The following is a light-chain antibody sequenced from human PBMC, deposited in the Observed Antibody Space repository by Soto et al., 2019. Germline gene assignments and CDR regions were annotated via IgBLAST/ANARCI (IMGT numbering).Light chain of an antibody. Sequence: EVVVTQSPATLSVSPGERATLSCRASQTVSTHVAWYQQKPGQAPRLLIYAASSRATGIPARFSGSGSGTEFTLTISSLQSEDFAVYYCQQFSSYPLTFGGGTKVEIK. V-gene: IGKV3-15*01. CDR2: AAS. CDR3: QQFSSYPLT. CDR1: QTVSTH. J-gene: IGKJ4*01.